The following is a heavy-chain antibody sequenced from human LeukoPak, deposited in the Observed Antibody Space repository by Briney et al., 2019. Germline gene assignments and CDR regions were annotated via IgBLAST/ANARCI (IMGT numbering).Heavy chain of an antibody. V-gene: IGHV1-46*01. CDR3: ARVEGLTATVTD. CDR1: GYTFTSYY. CDR2: IITSAGST. Sequence: ASVKVSCKASGYTFTSYYMHWVRQAPGQGLEWMGLIITSAGSTTYAQNFQGRVTLTRDTSTRTVYMEMSSLRSEDTAVYYCARVEGLTATVTDWGQGTLVTVSS. J-gene: IGHJ4*02. D-gene: IGHD5-18*01.